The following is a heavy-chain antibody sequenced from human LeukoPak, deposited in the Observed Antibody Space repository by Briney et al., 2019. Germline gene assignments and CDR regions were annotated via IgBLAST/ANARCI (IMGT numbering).Heavy chain of an antibody. J-gene: IGHJ4*02. Sequence: PEGSLRLSCAVSGFTFSSYSSYGVRPPPGKGLAWLSHISSSSSIKYYVDSVKGRLTISRDNAKNSLNLQMNSLRAEDTAVYYCASWAGTAAGFRVPFVYRGQGTLVTVSS. CDR1: GFTFSSYS. CDR2: ISSSSSIK. D-gene: IGHD6-13*01. V-gene: IGHV3-48*01. CDR3: ASWAGTAAGFRVPFVY.